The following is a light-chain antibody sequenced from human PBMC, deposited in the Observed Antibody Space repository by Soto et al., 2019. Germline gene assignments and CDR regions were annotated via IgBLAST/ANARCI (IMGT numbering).Light chain of an antibody. J-gene: IGKJ3*01. V-gene: IGKV3D-20*02. CDR3: QQRSNWPRT. Sequence: TVLTQSPSTLSLSPGERATHFCRASQSVSSSYLAWYQQKPGQAPRLLIYDASNRATGIPARFSGSGSGTDFTLTISSLEPEDFAVYYCQQRSNWPRTFGPGTKVDIK. CDR2: DAS. CDR1: QSVSSSY.